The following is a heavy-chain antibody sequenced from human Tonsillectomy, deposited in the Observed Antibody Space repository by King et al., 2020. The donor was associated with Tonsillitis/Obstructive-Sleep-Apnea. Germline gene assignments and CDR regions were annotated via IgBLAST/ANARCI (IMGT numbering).Heavy chain of an antibody. D-gene: IGHD1-26*01. V-gene: IGHV1-24*01. Sequence: VQLVEAGAEVKKPGASVKVSCKVSGYTLTELSLHLVRQAPGKGLEWMGGFGPEFVEKIYAQKFQGRVTMTEETSTDTAYMELSSLRSEDTAVYYCATGDSGSFLIDYWGQGTLVTVSS. CDR2: FGPEFVEK. CDR1: GYTLTELS. CDR3: ATGDSGSFLIDY. J-gene: IGHJ4*02.